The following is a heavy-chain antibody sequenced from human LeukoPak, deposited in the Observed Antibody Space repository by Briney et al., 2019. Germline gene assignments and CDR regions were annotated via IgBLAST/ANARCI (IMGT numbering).Heavy chain of an antibody. J-gene: IGHJ5*02. D-gene: IGHD4-11*01. CDR2: ISSSSSTI. CDR3: AKDQQSISYSP. CDR1: GFTFSRYW. V-gene: IGHV3-48*01. Sequence: GGSLRLSCAASGFTFSRYWMSWVRQAPGKGLEWVSYISSSSSTIYYADSVKGRFTISRDNAKNSLYLQMNSLRAEDTAIYYCAKDQQSISYSPWGQGTLVTVSS.